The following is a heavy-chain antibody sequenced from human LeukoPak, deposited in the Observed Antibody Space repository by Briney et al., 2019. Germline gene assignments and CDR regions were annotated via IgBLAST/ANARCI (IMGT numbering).Heavy chain of an antibody. CDR3: ARDTLFDY. J-gene: IGHJ4*02. CDR2: ISSSSSTI. V-gene: IGHV3-11*04. Sequence: LSLTCTVSGGSISSSSYYWGWIRQPPGKGLEWVSYISSSSSTIYYADSVKGRFTISRDNAKNSLYLQMNSLRAEDTAVYYCARDTLFDYWGQGTLVTVSS. CDR1: GGSISSSSYY.